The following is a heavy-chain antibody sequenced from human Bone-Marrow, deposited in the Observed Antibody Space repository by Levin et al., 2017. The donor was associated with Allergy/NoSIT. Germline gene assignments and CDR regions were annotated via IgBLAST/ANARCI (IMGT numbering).Heavy chain of an antibody. Sequence: GGSLRLSCAASGFTVSSNYMSWVRQAPGKGPEWVSVIYSGGSTYYAASLTGRFTISRDNSKNTLYLQMNSLRAEDTAVYYCARGWFGELLSHWGQGTLLTVSS. J-gene: IGHJ4*02. CDR2: IYSGGST. V-gene: IGHV3-53*01. CDR1: GFTVSSNY. D-gene: IGHD3-10*01. CDR3: ARGWFGELLSH.